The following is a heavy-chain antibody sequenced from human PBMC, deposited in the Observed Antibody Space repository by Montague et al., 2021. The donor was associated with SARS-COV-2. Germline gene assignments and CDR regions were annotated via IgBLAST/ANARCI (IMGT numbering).Heavy chain of an antibody. J-gene: IGHJ6*02. CDR3: TSGREGNYNVMDV. Sequence: CAISGDSVADNRATSDGVRQEPSKGLEWLGRTYYRSKWYNDYAVSVRGRVTINPDTSKNQFSLQLNSVTPEDTAIYYCTSGREGNYNVMDVWGQGTTVTVSS. CDR1: GDSVADNRAT. D-gene: IGHD1-1*01. CDR2: TYYRSKWYN. V-gene: IGHV6-1*01.